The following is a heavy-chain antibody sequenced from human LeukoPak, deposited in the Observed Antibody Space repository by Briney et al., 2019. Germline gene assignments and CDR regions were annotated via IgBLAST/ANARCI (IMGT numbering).Heavy chain of an antibody. V-gene: IGHV1-69*13. CDR1: GGTFSRYA. Sequence: RASVKVSCKASGGTFSRYAINWVRQAPGQGLEWMGGIIPIFGTANYAQKFQGRVTITADESTSTAYMELSSLRSEDTAVYYCARSRGSCYSCGDYWGQGTLVTDSS. D-gene: IGHD2-15*01. CDR2: IIPIFGTA. CDR3: ARSRGSCYSCGDY. J-gene: IGHJ4*02.